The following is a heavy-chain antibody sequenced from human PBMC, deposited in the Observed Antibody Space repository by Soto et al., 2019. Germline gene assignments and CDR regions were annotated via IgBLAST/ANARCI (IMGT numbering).Heavy chain of an antibody. J-gene: IGHJ4*02. CDR3: AKSQSIASRPFDF. CDR1: GFMFDDYA. D-gene: IGHD6-6*01. V-gene: IGHV3-9*01. CDR2: ISWNSNSI. Sequence: EVQLVESGGGLVQPGRSLRLSCAASGFMFDDYAMYWVRQAPGKGLEWVSGISWNSNSIVYADSVKGRFTISRDNAMNSLYLPLNSLKPEDTALYYCAKSQSIASRPFDFWRQGTLVSVSS.